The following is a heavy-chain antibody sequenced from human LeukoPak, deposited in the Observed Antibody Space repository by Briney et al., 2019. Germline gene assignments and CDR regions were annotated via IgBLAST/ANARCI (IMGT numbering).Heavy chain of an antibody. CDR2: IYTSGST. J-gene: IGHJ6*03. V-gene: IGHV4-61*02. Sequence: SETLSLTCTVSGGSISSSSYYWSWIRQPAGKGLEWIGRIYTSGSTNYNPSLKSRVTISVDTSKNQFSLKLSSVTAADTAVYYCARGPYYYYMDVWGKGTTVTISS. CDR3: ARGPYYYYMDV. CDR1: GGSISSSSYY.